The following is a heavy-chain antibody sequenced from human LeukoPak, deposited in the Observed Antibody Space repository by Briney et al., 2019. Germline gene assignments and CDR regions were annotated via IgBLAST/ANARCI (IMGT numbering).Heavy chain of an antibody. CDR2: ISSSSSYI. V-gene: IGHV3-21*01. J-gene: IGHJ3*02. CDR1: GFTFSSYS. D-gene: IGHD3-10*01. CDR3: AKETSRGTSGSPPDI. Sequence: GGSLRLSCAASGFTFSSYSMNWVRQAPGKGLEWVSSISSSSSYIYYADSVKGRFTISRDNAKNSLYLQMNSLRAEDTAVYYCAKETSRGTSGSPPDIWGQGTMVTVSS.